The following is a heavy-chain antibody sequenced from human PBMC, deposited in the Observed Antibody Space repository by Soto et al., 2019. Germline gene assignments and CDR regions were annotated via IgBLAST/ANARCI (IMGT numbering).Heavy chain of an antibody. CDR2: ISAAGDP. J-gene: IGHJ6*02. CDR3: ARTERDFSGLDV. V-gene: IGHV3-13*05. Sequence: EVQLVESGGGLVQPGGSLRLSCEASGFTFRNYDMHWVRQGTGKGLEWVSGISAAGDPDYADSVEGRFTISRENAQNSFFLQMNSLRVGDTAVYYCARTERDFSGLDVWGQGTTVIVSS. CDR1: GFTFRNYD.